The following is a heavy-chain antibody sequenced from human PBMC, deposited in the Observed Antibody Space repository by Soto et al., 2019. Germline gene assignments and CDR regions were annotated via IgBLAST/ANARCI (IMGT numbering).Heavy chain of an antibody. CDR3: SRVVPVHFDY. D-gene: IGHD2-2*01. J-gene: IGHJ4*02. CDR2: ISGSGGST. CDR1: GFTFSSYA. Sequence: GGSLRLSCAASGFTFSSYAMSWVRQAPGKGLEWVSAISGSGGSTYYADSVKGRFTISRDNSKNTLYLQMSSLRAEDTAVYYCSRVVPVHFDYWGQGTLVTVSS. V-gene: IGHV3-23*01.